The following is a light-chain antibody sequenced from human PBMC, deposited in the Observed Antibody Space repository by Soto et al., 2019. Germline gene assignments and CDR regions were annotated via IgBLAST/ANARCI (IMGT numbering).Light chain of an antibody. V-gene: IGKV1-27*01. CDR1: QGISTY. Sequence: DIQMTQSPSSLSASVGDRVTITCRASQGISTYLAWYQQKPGQVPKLLISAASTLQSGVPSRFSGSGSGTDFTLTISRLQPEDVATYYCQKCTSAPRTFGQVTKVEI. J-gene: IGKJ1*01. CDR2: AAS. CDR3: QKCTSAPRT.